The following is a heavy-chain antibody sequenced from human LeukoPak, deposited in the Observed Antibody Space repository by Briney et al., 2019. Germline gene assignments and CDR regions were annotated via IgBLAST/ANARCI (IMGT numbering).Heavy chain of an antibody. CDR1: GFTFGSYA. Sequence: GGSLRLSCAASGFTFGSYAMSWVRQAPGKGLEWVSAISGSGGSTYYADSVKGRFTISRDNSKNTLYLQMNSLRAEDTAVYYCAKSGFGGYYGDYWGQGTLVTVSS. D-gene: IGHD3-10*01. CDR3: AKSGFGGYYGDY. J-gene: IGHJ4*02. CDR2: ISGSGGST. V-gene: IGHV3-23*01.